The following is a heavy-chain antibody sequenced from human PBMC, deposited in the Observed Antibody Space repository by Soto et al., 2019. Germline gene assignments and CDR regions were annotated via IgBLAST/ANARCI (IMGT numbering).Heavy chain of an antibody. CDR1: GGSFSGYY. J-gene: IGHJ4*02. CDR3: AKDSYYDFWSGSYYFDY. Sequence: TLSLTCAVYGGSFSGYYWSWIRQPPVKGLEGIGEINHSGSTNYNPSLKSRVTISVDTSKNQFSLKLSSVTAADTAVYYCAKDSYYDFWSGSYYFDYWGQATLVTVSS. D-gene: IGHD3-3*01. CDR2: INHSGST. V-gene: IGHV4-34*01.